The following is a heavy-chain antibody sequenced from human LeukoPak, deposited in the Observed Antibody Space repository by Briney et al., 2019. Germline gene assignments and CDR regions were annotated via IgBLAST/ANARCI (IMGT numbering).Heavy chain of an antibody. CDR2: ISAYNGNT. V-gene: IGHV1-18*01. D-gene: IGHD6-13*01. Sequence: PRASVKVSCKASGGTFSSCAISWVRQAPGQGLEWMGWISAYNGNTNYAQKLQGRVTMTTDTSTSTAYMELSSLRSEDTAVYYCAKRYSSSWYETYYYYGMDVWGQGTTVSVSS. CDR3: AKRYSSSWYETYYYYGMDV. J-gene: IGHJ6*02. CDR1: GGTFSSCA.